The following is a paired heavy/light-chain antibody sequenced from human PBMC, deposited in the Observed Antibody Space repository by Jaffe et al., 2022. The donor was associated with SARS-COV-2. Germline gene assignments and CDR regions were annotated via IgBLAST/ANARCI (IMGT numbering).Heavy chain of an antibody. V-gene: IGHV4-39*01. CDR3: ARTLRITMIVARRGAFDI. CDR2: IYYSGST. J-gene: IGHJ3*02. D-gene: IGHD3-22*01. CDR1: GGSISSSSYY. Sequence: QLQLQESGPGLVKPSETLSLTCTVSGGSISSSSYYWGWIRQPPGKGLEWIGSIYYSGSTYYNPSLKSRVTISVDTSKNQFSLKLSSVTAADTAVYYCARTLRITMIVARRGAFDIWGQGTMVTVSS.
Light chain of an antibody. J-gene: IGKJ2*01. CDR1: QSISSW. CDR2: KAS. CDR3: QQYNSRGYT. Sequence: DIQMTQSPSTLSASVGDRVTITCRASQSISSWLAWYQQKPGKAPKLLIYKASSLESGVPSRFSGSGSGTEFTLTISSLQPDDFATYYCQQYNSRGYTFGQGTKLEIK. V-gene: IGKV1-5*03.